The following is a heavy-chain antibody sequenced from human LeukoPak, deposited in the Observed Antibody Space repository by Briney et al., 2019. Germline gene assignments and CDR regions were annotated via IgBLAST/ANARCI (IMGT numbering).Heavy chain of an antibody. V-gene: IGHV3-23*01. CDR1: GFTFSSYA. CDR3: AKLALINTVTLLNFVDY. Sequence: EPGGSLRLSCAASGFTFSSYAMSWVRQAPGKGLEWVSAISGSGGSTYYADSVKGRFTISRDNSKNTLYLQMNSLRAEDTAVYYCAKLALINTVTLLNFVDYWGQGTLVTVSS. CDR2: ISGSGGST. D-gene: IGHD4-17*01. J-gene: IGHJ4*02.